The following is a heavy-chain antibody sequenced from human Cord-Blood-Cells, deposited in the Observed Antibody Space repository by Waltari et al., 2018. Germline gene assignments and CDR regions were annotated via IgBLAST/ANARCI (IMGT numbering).Heavy chain of an antibody. CDR2: INPNSGGT. Sequence: QVQLVQSGAEVKKPGASVKVSCKASGYTFIGYYMHWVRQAPGQGLEWMGWINPNSGGTNYAQKFQGRVTMTRDTSISTAYMELSRLRSDDTAVYYCARVPYYDFWSGYYDYWGQGTLVTVSS. V-gene: IGHV1-2*02. CDR1: GYTFIGYY. J-gene: IGHJ4*02. CDR3: ARVPYYDFWSGYYDY. D-gene: IGHD3-3*01.